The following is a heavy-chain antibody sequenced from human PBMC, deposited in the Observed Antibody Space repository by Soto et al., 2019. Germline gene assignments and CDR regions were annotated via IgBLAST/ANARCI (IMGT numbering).Heavy chain of an antibody. CDR2: VSASGLNT. CDR1: GFTFSTYA. J-gene: IGHJ4*02. CDR3: AKDVSECDLLFDY. Sequence: PGGSLRLSCAASGFTFSTYAMAWVRQAPGKGLEWVSGVSASGLNTDYADPVKGRFYISRDNSKNTVSLHMNSLRAEDTALYYCAKDVSECDLLFDYWGQRTLVTVSS. D-gene: IGHD1-26*01. V-gene: IGHV3-23*01.